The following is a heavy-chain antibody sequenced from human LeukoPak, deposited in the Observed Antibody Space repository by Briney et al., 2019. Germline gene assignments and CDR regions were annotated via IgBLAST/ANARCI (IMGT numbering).Heavy chain of an antibody. Sequence: SETLSLTCTVSGGSISSNNYYWGWIRQPLGKGLEWIGRIYRSGSTNYNPSLKSRVTMSVDMSKNQFSLKLSSVTAADTAVYYCARSDYGDYESGYWGQGTLVTVSS. CDR3: ARSDYGDYESGY. CDR1: GGSISSNNYY. CDR2: IYRSGST. J-gene: IGHJ4*02. D-gene: IGHD4-17*01. V-gene: IGHV4-39*07.